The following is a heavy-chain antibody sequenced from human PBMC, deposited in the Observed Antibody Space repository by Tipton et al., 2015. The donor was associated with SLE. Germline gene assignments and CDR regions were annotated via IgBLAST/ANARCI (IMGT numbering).Heavy chain of an antibody. J-gene: IGHJ4*02. D-gene: IGHD7-27*01. CDR2: INHSGST. V-gene: IGHV4-34*01. CDR3: ARVRTPGEWYFDY. CDR1: GGSISNYY. Sequence: GLVKPSETLSLTCTVSGGSISNYYWSWIRQPPGKGLEWIGEINHSGSTNYNPSLKSRVTISVDTSKNQFSLKLSSVTAADPAVYYCARVRTPGEWYFDYWGQGTLVTVSS.